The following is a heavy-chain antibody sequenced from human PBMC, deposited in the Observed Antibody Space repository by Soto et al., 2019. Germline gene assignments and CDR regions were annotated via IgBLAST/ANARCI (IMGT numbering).Heavy chain of an antibody. CDR2: ISGSGGST. J-gene: IGHJ4*02. V-gene: IGHV3-23*01. Sequence: EVQLLESGGGLVQPGGSLRLSCAASGFTFSSYAMSWVRQAPGKGLEWVSAISGSGGSTYYADSVKGRFTVSRDNAKNTLYLQMNSLRAEDTAVYYCAKENGYSSSWFEFDYWGQGTLVTVSS. CDR1: GFTFSSYA. D-gene: IGHD6-13*01. CDR3: AKENGYSSSWFEFDY.